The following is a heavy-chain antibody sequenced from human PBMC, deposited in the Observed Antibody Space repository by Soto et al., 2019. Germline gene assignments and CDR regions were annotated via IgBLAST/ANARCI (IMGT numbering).Heavy chain of an antibody. J-gene: IGHJ4*02. V-gene: IGHV4-59*01. D-gene: IGHD6-6*01. CDR3: ARVRLEQLVRGLVDY. CDR1: GGSISSYY. Sequence: AETLSLTCTFSGGSISSYYWIWIRRPPGKGLEWIGYIYYSGSTNYTPSLKSRVTISVDTSKNQFSLKLSSVTAADTAVYYCARVRLEQLVRGLVDYWGQGTLVTVSS. CDR2: IYYSGST.